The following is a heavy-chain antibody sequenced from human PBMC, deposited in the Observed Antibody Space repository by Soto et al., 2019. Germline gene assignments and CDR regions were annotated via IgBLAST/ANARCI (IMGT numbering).Heavy chain of an antibody. V-gene: IGHV3-33*01. J-gene: IGHJ6*02. CDR3: ARDFRDCTNGVCYTWGYYYYYGMDV. CDR1: GFTFSSYG. D-gene: IGHD2-8*01. CDR2: IWYDGSNK. Sequence: PGGSLRLSCAASGFTFSSYGMHWVRQAPGKGLEWVAVIWYDGSNKYYADSVKGRFTISRDNSKNTLYLQLNSLRAEDTAVYYCARDFRDCTNGVCYTWGYYYYYGMDVWGQGTTVTAP.